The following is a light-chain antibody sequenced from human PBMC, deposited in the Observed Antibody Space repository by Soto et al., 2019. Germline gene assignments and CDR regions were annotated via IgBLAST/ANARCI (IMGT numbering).Light chain of an antibody. Sequence: DVVMTQSPLSLPVTLGQPASISCRSSQSLVYSNGITYLNWFQQRPGQSPRRLIYKVSNRDSGVPDRFSGSWSGTEFTLKISRVEAEDVGVYYCMQGTHLYTFGQGTKLEI. CDR3: MQGTHLYT. CDR1: QSLVYSNGITY. CDR2: KVS. V-gene: IGKV2-30*01. J-gene: IGKJ2*01.